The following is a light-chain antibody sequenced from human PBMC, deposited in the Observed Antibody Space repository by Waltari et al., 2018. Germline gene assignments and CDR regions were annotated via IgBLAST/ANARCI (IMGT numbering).Light chain of an antibody. CDR1: HIGSNS. Sequence: SYVVTQSPSVSVAPGETARITCGGDHIGSNSVHWYQQRPGQAPVLVISYDSDRPSGIPERFSGSNSGNTATLTISWVEADDEADYYCLVWHSTTDHHGVFGGGTKLTVL. CDR3: LVWHSTTDHHGV. V-gene: IGLV3-21*04. J-gene: IGLJ2*01. CDR2: YDS.